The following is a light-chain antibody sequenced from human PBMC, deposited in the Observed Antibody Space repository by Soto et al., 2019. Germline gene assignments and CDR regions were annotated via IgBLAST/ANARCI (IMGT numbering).Light chain of an antibody. Sequence: QSALTQPRSVSGSPGQSVTISCTGTSSNVGAYTFVSWYQHHPGKAPNLIIYHVNKRPSGVPDRFSGSKSGNTASLTISGLQAEDESDYYCSSYGSSSDVVFGGGTKATVL. CDR2: HVN. J-gene: IGLJ2*01. V-gene: IGLV2-11*01. CDR1: SSNVGAYTF. CDR3: SSYGSSSDVV.